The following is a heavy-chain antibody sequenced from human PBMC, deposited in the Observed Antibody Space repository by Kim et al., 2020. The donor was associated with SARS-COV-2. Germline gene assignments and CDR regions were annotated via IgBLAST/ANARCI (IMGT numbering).Heavy chain of an antibody. Sequence: GESLKISCKGSGYSFTSYWISWVRQMPGKGLEWMGRIDPSDSYTNYSPSFQGHVTISADKSISTAYLQWSSLKASDTAMYYCARPGYCSGGSCYYYYGMDVWGQGTTVTVSS. CDR2: IDPSDSYT. J-gene: IGHJ6*02. D-gene: IGHD2-15*01. V-gene: IGHV5-10-1*01. CDR1: GYSFTSYW. CDR3: ARPGYCSGGSCYYYYGMDV.